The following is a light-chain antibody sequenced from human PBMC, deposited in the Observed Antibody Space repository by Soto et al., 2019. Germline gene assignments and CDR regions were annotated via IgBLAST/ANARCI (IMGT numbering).Light chain of an antibody. CDR1: SSNIGNNY. CDR3: AAWDDSLSGRGV. J-gene: IGLJ3*02. Sequence: QSVLTQPPSVSGTPGQRVTISCSGSSSNIGNNYVYWYQMVPGTAPKLLIYRNNQRPSGVPDRFSGSRSGTSASLAISGLRSEDEADYYCAAWDDSLSGRGVFGGGTKLPVL. V-gene: IGLV1-47*01. CDR2: RNN.